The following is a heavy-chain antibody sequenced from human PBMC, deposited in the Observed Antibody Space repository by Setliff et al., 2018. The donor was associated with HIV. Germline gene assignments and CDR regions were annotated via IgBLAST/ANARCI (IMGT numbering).Heavy chain of an antibody. CDR2: INHSGGT. D-gene: IGHD2-15*01. CDR3: ARNPCSGGSCPDAFDI. Sequence: PSETLSLTCAVSGGTFSLHYYTWIRQSPLRGLEWIGEINHSGGTRYNPSLESRVTMSLDSSRKQFSLRLISVTAADTAVYYCARNPCSGGSCPDAFDIWGQGTMVTVS. J-gene: IGHJ3*02. CDR1: GGTFSLHY. V-gene: IGHV4-34*01.